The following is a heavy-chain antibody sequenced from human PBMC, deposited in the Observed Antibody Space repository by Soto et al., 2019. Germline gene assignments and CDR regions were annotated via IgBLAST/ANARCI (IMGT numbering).Heavy chain of an antibody. CDR2: ISPYNDYT. D-gene: IGHD3-16*01. CDR3: ARGGYYDTTWGKLSHYGLDV. V-gene: IGHV1-18*01. CDR1: GYTFIRYG. Sequence: QVQLVQSAAEVKKPGASVRVSCKASGYTFIRYGIAWVRQAPGQGLEWMGWISPYNDYTIYAQKLQGRVTMTADTSTRTGYMELRGLKSDGTAVYSCARGGYYDTTWGKLSHYGLDVWGQGTSVTVSS. J-gene: IGHJ6*02.